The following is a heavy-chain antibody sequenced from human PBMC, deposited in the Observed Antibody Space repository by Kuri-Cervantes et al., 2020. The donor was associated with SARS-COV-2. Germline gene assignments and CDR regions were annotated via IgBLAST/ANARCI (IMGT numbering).Heavy chain of an antibody. V-gene: IGHV4-59*01. D-gene: IGHD2-15*01. J-gene: IGHJ6*02. CDR3: ARGDCSGGSCYGMDV. Sequence: GSLRLSCTVSDGSISSYYWSWIRQPPGKGLEWIGYIYYSGSTNYNPSLKSRVTISVDTSKNQFSLKLSSVTAADTAVYYCARGDCSGGSCYGMDVWGQGTTVTVSS. CDR2: IYYSGST. CDR1: DGSISSYY.